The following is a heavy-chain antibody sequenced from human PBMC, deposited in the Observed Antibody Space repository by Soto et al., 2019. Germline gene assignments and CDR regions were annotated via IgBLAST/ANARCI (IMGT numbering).Heavy chain of an antibody. Sequence: GDSLKISCKGSGYSFNNYWISWVRQMPGKGLEWMGRIDPSDSYTNYSPSFQGHVTISVDKSISTAYLQWSSLKASDTAMYYCARRSGYHDYWGQGTLVNVSS. V-gene: IGHV5-10-1*01. CDR2: IDPSDSYT. J-gene: IGHJ4*02. CDR1: GYSFNNYW. D-gene: IGHD3-10*01. CDR3: ARRSGYHDY.